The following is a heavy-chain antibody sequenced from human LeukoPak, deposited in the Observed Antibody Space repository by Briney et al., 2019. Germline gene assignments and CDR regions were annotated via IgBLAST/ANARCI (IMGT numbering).Heavy chain of an antibody. J-gene: IGHJ6*03. CDR3: ARDSLLPSAIGYYYMDV. D-gene: IGHD2-2*01. Sequence: PSQTLSLTCTVSGGSISSGSYYWSSIRQPAGKGLEWIGRIYTSGSTNHNPSLKSRVTISVDTSKNQFSLKLSSVTAADTAVYYCARDSLLPSAIGYYYMDVWGKGTTVTVSS. V-gene: IGHV4-61*02. CDR2: IYTSGST. CDR1: GGSISSGSYY.